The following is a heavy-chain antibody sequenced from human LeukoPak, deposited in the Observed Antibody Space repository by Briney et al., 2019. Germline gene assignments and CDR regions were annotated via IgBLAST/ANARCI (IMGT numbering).Heavy chain of an antibody. V-gene: IGHV4-34*01. CDR3: ATVRSYYYGMDV. CDR2: INHSGST. CDR1: GGSFSGYY. J-gene: IGHJ6*02. Sequence: PSETLSLTCAVYGGSFSGYYWSWIRQPPGKGLEWIGEINHSGSTNYNPSLKSRVTISVDTSKNQFSLKLNSVTAADTAVYYCATVRSYYYGMDVWGQGTTVTVSS.